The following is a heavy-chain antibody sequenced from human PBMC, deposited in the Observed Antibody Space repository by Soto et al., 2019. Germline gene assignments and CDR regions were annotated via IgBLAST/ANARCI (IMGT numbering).Heavy chain of an antibody. D-gene: IGHD3-3*01. V-gene: IGHV4-30-2*01. J-gene: IGHJ4*02. Sequence: SETLSLTCGVSSGSISSGGYSWSWIRQPPGKGLEWIGYIYHSGSTYYNPSLKSRVTISVDRSKNQFSLKLSSVTAADTAVYYCARAQVDFWSGYTPLYFDYWGQGTLVTVSS. CDR3: ARAQVDFWSGYTPLYFDY. CDR1: SGSISSGGYS. CDR2: IYHSGST.